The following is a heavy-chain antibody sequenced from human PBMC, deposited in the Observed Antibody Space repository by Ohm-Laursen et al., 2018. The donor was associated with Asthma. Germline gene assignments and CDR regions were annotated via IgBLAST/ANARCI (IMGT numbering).Heavy chain of an antibody. D-gene: IGHD4-17*01. CDR1: GFTFSTYW. CDR2: VYGDGSNT. CDR3: TRGGHYGSYFDY. J-gene: IGHJ4*02. Sequence: SLRLSCAASGFTFSTYWMHWVRQAPGKGLVWVSRVYGDGSNTIYADSVKGRFTISRDNAKNTLYLQMNSLRAEDTAVYYCTRGGHYGSYFDYWGQGRLVTVSS. V-gene: IGHV3-74*01.